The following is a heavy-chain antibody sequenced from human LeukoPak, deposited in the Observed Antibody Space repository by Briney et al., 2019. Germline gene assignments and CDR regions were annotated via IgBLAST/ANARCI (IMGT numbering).Heavy chain of an antibody. D-gene: IGHD2-21*02. CDR2: IVVGSGNT. J-gene: IGHJ4*02. Sequence: SVKVSCKASGFTFTSSAMQWVRQARGQRLEWIGWIVVGSGNTNYAQKFQERVTITRDMSTSTAYMELSSLRSEDTAVYYCAADTARAYCGGDCLADWGQGTLVTVSS. V-gene: IGHV1-58*02. CDR1: GFTFTSSA. CDR3: AADTARAYCGGDCLAD.